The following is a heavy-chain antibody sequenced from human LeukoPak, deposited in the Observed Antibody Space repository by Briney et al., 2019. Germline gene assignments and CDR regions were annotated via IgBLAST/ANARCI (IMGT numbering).Heavy chain of an antibody. J-gene: IGHJ6*03. CDR1: GFTFSSYS. Sequence: GGPLRLSCAASGFTFSSYSMNWVRQAPGKGLEWVSSISSSSSYIYYADSVKGRFTISRDNAKNSLYLQMNSLRAEDTAVYYCASDIVVVPAAIGYYYMDVWGKGTTVTVSS. CDR3: ASDIVVVPAAIGYYYMDV. D-gene: IGHD2-2*02. V-gene: IGHV3-21*01. CDR2: ISSSSSYI.